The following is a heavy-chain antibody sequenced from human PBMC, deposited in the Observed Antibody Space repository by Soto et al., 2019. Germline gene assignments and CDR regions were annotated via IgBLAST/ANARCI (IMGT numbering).Heavy chain of an antibody. Sequence: EVQLVESGGGLVQPGGSLRLSCAASGITFSDYWMSWVRQAPGKGLEWVANIKEDGSEKYYVDSVKGRFTISRDNAKNSLYMQMNSLRAEDTAVYYCARDYNREFDYWCQGTPVTVPS. CDR1: GITFSDYW. CDR3: ARDYNREFDY. D-gene: IGHD3-10*01. V-gene: IGHV3-7*05. J-gene: IGHJ4*02. CDR2: IKEDGSEK.